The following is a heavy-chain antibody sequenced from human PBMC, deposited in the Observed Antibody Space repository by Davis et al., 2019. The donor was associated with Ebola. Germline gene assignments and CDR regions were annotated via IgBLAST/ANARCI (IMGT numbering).Heavy chain of an antibody. Sequence: SETLSLTCAVSGGSISSSNWWSWVRQPPGKGLEWIGEIYHSGSTNYNPSLKSRVTISVDTSKNQFSLKLSSVTAADTAVYYCARDPTTTSQNWFDPWGQGTLVTVSS. CDR3: ARDPTTTSQNWFDP. J-gene: IGHJ5*02. CDR1: GGSISSSNW. CDR2: IYHSGST. V-gene: IGHV4-4*02. D-gene: IGHD1-7*01.